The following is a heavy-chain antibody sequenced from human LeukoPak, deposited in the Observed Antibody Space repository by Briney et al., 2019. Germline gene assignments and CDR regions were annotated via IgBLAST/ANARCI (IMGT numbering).Heavy chain of an antibody. CDR3: ARGSDVLRYLDWDHGRAIDY. J-gene: IGHJ4*02. D-gene: IGHD3-9*01. CDR1: GYTFTDYY. Sequence: GASVKVSCKASGYTFTDYYIHWVRQAPGQGLEWMGWINPNSGGTNYAQKFQGRVTMTRNTSISTAYMELSSLRSEDTAVYYCARGSDVLRYLDWDHGRAIDYWGQGTLVTVSS. V-gene: IGHV1-2*02. CDR2: INPNSGGT.